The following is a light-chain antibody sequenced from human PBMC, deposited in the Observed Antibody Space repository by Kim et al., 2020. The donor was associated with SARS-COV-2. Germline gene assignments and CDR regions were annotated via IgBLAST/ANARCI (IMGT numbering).Light chain of an antibody. CDR2: AAS. Sequence: DIQMTQSPSSVSASVGDRVTITCRASQGISSWLAWYQQKPGKAPKLLMYAASSLQGGVPSRLSGSGSGTEFILTISSLQPEDFGAYYCQQTHSFPITFGQGTRLEIK. J-gene: IGKJ5*01. V-gene: IGKV1-12*01. CDR1: QGISSW. CDR3: QQTHSFPIT.